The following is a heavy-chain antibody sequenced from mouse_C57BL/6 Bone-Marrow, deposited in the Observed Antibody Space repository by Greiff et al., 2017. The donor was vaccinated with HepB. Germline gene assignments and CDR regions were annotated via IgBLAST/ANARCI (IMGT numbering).Heavy chain of an antibody. CDR2: ISYSGST. D-gene: IGHD2-4*01. Sequence: EVKLQESGPGLAKPSQTLSLTCSVTGYSITSDYWNWIRKFPGNKLEYMGYISYSGSTYYNPSLKSRISITRDTSKNQYYLQLNSVTTEDTATYYCAKLRFYYDYDGAYFDYWGQGTTLTVSS. CDR1: GYSITSDY. V-gene: IGHV3-8*01. J-gene: IGHJ2*01. CDR3: AKLRFYYDYDGAYFDY.